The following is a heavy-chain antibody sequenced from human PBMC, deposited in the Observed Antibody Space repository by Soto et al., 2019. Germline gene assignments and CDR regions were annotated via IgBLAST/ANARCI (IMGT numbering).Heavy chain of an antibody. V-gene: IGHV1-18*01. CDR1: GYTFTSYG. Sequence: GASVKVSCKASGYTFTSYGISWGRQAPGQGLEWMGWISAYNGNTNYAQKLQGRVTMTTDTSTSTAYMELRSLRSDDTAVYYCARDAGDILTGSSPFDYWGQGTLVTVSS. CDR2: ISAYNGNT. D-gene: IGHD3-9*01. J-gene: IGHJ4*02. CDR3: ARDAGDILTGSSPFDY.